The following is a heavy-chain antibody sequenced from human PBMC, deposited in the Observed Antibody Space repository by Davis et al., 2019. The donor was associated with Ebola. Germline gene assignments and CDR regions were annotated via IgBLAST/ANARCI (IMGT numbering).Heavy chain of an antibody. Sequence: SVKVSCKASGYTFTNYDINWVRQAPGQGLEWMGGIIPIFGTANYAQKFQGRVTITADESTSTAYMELSSLRSEDTAVYYCARAGGYSYENGGVRWFDPWGQGTLVTVSS. V-gene: IGHV1-69*13. D-gene: IGHD5-18*01. CDR2: IIPIFGTA. J-gene: IGHJ5*02. CDR3: ARAGGYSYENGGVRWFDP. CDR1: GYTFTNYD.